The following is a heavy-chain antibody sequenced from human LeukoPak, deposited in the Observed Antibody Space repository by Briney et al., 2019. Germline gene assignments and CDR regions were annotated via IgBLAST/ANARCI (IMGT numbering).Heavy chain of an antibody. V-gene: IGHV1-46*01. D-gene: IGHD1-26*01. Sequence: ASVKVSCKSSGYTFTSYYMHWVRQAPGQGLEWMGIINPSGGSTSYAQKFQGRVTMTRDTSTSTVYMELSSLRSEDTAVSYCALLQWELLPHFDYWGQGTLVTVSS. CDR2: INPSGGST. CDR1: GYTFTSYY. J-gene: IGHJ4*02. CDR3: ALLQWELLPHFDY.